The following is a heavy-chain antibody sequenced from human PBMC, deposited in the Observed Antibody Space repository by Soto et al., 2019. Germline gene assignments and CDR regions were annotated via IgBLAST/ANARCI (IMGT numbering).Heavy chain of an antibody. CDR3: ARETLNDYVWGSYRPVSYYYYGMDV. CDR1: GYTFTGYY. J-gene: IGHJ6*02. CDR2: INPNSGGT. V-gene: IGHV1-2*04. D-gene: IGHD3-16*02. Sequence: ASVKVSCKASGYTFTGYYMHWVRQAPGQGLEWMGWINPNSGGTNYAQKFQGWVTMTRDTSISTAYMELSRLRSDDTAVYYCARETLNDYVWGSYRPVSYYYYGMDVWGQGTTVTVSS.